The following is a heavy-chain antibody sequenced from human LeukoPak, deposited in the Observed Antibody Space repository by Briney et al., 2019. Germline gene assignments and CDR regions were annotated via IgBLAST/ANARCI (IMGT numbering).Heavy chain of an antibody. Sequence: GGSLRLSCAASGFTFSSYGMHWVRQAPDKGLEWVAVIWYDGSNEYYADSVKGRFTISRDNSKNTLYLQMNSLRAEDTAVYYCARDVSGSYYNFDYWGQGTLVTVSS. D-gene: IGHD1-26*01. CDR2: IWYDGSNE. J-gene: IGHJ4*02. CDR3: ARDVSGSYYNFDY. CDR1: GFTFSSYG. V-gene: IGHV3-33*01.